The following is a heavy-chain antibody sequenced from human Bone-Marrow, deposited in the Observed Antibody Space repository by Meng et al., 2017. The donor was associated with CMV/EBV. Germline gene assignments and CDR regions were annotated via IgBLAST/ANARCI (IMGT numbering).Heavy chain of an antibody. J-gene: IGHJ4*02. Sequence: GESLKISCAASGFPFSSYRMNWVRQAPGKGLEWVSSISSSNSYIYYADSVKGRFTISRDNAKNSLYLQMNSLKAEDTAVYYCARPYRIAAAGFAYWGQGTLVTFSS. D-gene: IGHD6-13*01. CDR2: ISSSNSYI. CDR1: GFPFSSYR. V-gene: IGHV3-21*01. CDR3: ARPYRIAAAGFAY.